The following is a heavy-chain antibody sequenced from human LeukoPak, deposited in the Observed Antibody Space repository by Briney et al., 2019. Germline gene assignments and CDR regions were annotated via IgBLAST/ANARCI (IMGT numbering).Heavy chain of an antibody. V-gene: IGHV3-74*01. CDR1: GFTFSSYW. J-gene: IGHJ5*02. CDR3: ARGGSSSSWYLA. CDR2: INSDGSST. Sequence: GGSLRLSCAASGFTFSSYWMHWVRQAPGKGLVWVSRINSDGSSTSYADSVKGRFTISRDNAKNTLYLQMNSLRAEDTAVYYCARGGSSSSWYLAWGQGTLVTVSP. D-gene: IGHD6-13*01.